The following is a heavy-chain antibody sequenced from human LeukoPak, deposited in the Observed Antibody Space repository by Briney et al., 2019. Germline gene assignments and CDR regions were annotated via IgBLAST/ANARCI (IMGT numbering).Heavy chain of an antibody. CDR2: ITGSGDTT. CDR3: AKGRGSGWYVCEN. J-gene: IGHJ4*02. CDR1: GFTFSSYA. Sequence: GGSLRLSCAASGFTFSSYAMNWLRQAPGKGLEWVSAITGSGDTTFYADSVKGRFTVSRDNSKNTLYLQMNSLRAEDTAVYYCAKGRGSGWYVCENWGQGTLVTVSS. V-gene: IGHV3-23*01. D-gene: IGHD6-19*01.